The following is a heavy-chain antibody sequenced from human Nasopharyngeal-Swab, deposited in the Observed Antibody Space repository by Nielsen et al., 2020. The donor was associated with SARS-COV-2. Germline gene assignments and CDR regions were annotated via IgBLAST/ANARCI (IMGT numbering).Heavy chain of an antibody. CDR2: TYYRSKWYN. V-gene: IGHV6-1*01. Sequence: QTLSLAWAISGVSVSSNSAAWNWVGQAPARGLEWLGRTYYRSKWYNDYAVSVKSRITIYPDTSKNQFCLHLHTVTPEDTAVYYCARIYPRGRWFDPWGQGTLVTVSS. J-gene: IGHJ5*02. CDR3: ARIYPRGRWFDP. D-gene: IGHD3-10*01. CDR1: GVSVSSNSAA.